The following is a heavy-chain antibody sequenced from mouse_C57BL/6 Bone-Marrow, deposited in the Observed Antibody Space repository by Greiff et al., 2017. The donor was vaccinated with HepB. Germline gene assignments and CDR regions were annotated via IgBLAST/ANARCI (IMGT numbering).Heavy chain of an antibody. D-gene: IGHD1-1*01. CDR2: IRNKANGYTT. V-gene: IGHV7-3*01. CDR3: AREFYGSSGDWYFDV. Sequence: DVMLVESGGGLVQPGGSLSLSCAASGFTFTDYYMSWVRQPPGKALEWLGFIRNKANGYTTEYSASVKGRFTISRDNSQSILYLQMNALRAEDSATYYCAREFYGSSGDWYFDVWGTGTTVTVSS. CDR1: GFTFTDYY. J-gene: IGHJ1*03.